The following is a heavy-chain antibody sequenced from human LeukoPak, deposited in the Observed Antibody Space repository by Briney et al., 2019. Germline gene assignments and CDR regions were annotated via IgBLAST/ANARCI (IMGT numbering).Heavy chain of an antibody. CDR1: GGSISSGAFY. V-gene: IGHV4-31*03. Sequence: PSETLSLTCTVSGGSISSGAFYWSWIRQPPGKGLEWIVYTYYSGSTYYNPSLRSRVTISVDTSKNQFSLKLSSVTAADTAVYYCAGSYRSASISNGMDVWGQGTTVTVSS. D-gene: IGHD6-6*01. CDR2: TYYSGST. CDR3: AGSYRSASISNGMDV. J-gene: IGHJ6*02.